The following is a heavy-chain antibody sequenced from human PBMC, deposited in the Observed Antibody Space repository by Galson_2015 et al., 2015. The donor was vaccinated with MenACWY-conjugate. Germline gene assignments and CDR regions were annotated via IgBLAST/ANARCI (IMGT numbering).Heavy chain of an antibody. Sequence: QSGAEVTKPGASVQVSCKASGYTFNRCAMNWARQAPGQGLEWMGWINTNTGNPTYGQGFAGRFVLSLDTSVSTAYLQISSLKAEDTAVYYCAREGIRVDDDAFDIWGQGTMVTVSS. CDR3: AREGIRVDDDAFDI. CDR2: INTNTGNP. J-gene: IGHJ3*02. D-gene: IGHD3-3*01. V-gene: IGHV7-4-1*02. CDR1: GYTFNRCA.